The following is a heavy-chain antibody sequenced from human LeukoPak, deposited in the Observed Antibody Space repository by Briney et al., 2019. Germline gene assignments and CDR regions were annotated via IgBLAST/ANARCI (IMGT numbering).Heavy chain of an antibody. J-gene: IGHJ5*02. Sequence: PSETLSLTCDVSGGSCYYYYCSWIRQPPGKGLEWIGEIHPHGIFYYNSSLMSRVTISIDTSKSQFSLRLTSVTAADTAIYYCSRGRDRSKAGDRWGQGSLVTVSS. CDR2: IHPHGIF. CDR3: SRGRDRSKAGDR. V-gene: IGHV4-34*01. CDR1: GGSCYYYY. D-gene: IGHD5-24*01.